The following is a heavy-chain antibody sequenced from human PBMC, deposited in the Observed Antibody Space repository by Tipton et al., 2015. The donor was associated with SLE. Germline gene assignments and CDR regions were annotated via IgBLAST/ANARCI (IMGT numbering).Heavy chain of an antibody. J-gene: IGHJ5*02. CDR2: VYSDGTT. CDR1: GVSMSRGSYC. Sequence: TLSLTCTVSGVSMSRGSYCWAWIRQSAGGSLEWIGHVYSDGTTNYSPSLKTRVTISLDASKKQVSLKLNAVTAADTAVYYCASQPNWFGPWGEGTLVTVSS. V-gene: IGHV4-61*09. CDR3: ASQPNWFGP. D-gene: IGHD2-2*01.